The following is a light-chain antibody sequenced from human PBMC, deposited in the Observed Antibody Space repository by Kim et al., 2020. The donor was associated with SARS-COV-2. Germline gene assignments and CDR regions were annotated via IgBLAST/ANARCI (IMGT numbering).Light chain of an antibody. J-gene: IGKJ2*03. Sequence: ASAGDRVTIPCRASQGISTSLIWYQQKPGKVPKLLIYGASTLQSGVPSRFSGSGSGTEFTLTINSLQPEDVATYYCQKYDSVPHSFGQGTKLEI. CDR3: QKYDSVPHS. CDR1: QGISTS. CDR2: GAS. V-gene: IGKV1-27*01.